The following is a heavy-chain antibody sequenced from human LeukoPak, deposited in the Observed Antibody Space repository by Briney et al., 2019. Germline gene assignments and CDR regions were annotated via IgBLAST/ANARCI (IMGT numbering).Heavy chain of an antibody. CDR3: TSTGSGSSFDY. Sequence: SQTLSLTCAISGDSVSSNSAAWNWIRQSPSGGLEWLGRTYYRSKWYKDYAVFVKSRISINPDTSKNQLSLQLNSVTPEDTGVYYCTSTGSGSSFDYWGQGTLVTVSS. D-gene: IGHD3-10*01. J-gene: IGHJ4*02. V-gene: IGHV6-1*01. CDR1: GDSVSSNSAA. CDR2: TYYRSKWYK.